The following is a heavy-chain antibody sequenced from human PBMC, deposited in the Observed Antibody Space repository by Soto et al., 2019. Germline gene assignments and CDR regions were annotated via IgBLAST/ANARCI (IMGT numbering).Heavy chain of an antibody. D-gene: IGHD3-10*01. CDR1: GFTLQNYA. Sequence: GGSLRLSCTASGFTLQNYAMAWVRQAPGKGLEWVSTLIGGHYGTAYSSSVKGRFTVSRDNSKNCLYLQMNSLGVEDTAMYFCAKGKSTGDTDWFAPWGQGSLVTVSS. V-gene: IGHV3-23*01. CDR2: LIGGHYGT. CDR3: AKGKSTGDTDWFAP. J-gene: IGHJ5*02.